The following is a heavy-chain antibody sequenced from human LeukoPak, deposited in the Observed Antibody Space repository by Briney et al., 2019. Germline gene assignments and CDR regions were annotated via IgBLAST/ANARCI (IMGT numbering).Heavy chain of an antibody. CDR1: GGSISSYY. Sequence: SETLSLTCTVSGGSISSYYWSWIRQPPGKGLEWIGYIYYSGSTNYNPSLKSRVTISVDTSKNQFSLKLSSVTAVDTAVYYCARAPGYYDSSGYYNNDAFDIWGQGTMVTVSS. CDR2: IYYSGST. V-gene: IGHV4-59*01. D-gene: IGHD3-22*01. CDR3: ARAPGYYDSSGYYNNDAFDI. J-gene: IGHJ3*02.